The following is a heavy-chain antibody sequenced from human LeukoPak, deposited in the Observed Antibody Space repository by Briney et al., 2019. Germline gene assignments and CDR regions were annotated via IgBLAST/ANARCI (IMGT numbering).Heavy chain of an antibody. CDR3: ARGRAGNNYNNNDY. Sequence: GGSLRLSCAASGFTISGYWMHWVRQAPGKGLVWVSRISGDGSITAYADSVKGRFTISRDNAKNTLYLQMNSLRAEDTAVYYCARGRAGNNYNNNDYWGQGTLVTVSS. D-gene: IGHD3-10*01. V-gene: IGHV3-74*01. J-gene: IGHJ4*01. CDR2: ISGDGSIT. CDR1: GFTISGYW.